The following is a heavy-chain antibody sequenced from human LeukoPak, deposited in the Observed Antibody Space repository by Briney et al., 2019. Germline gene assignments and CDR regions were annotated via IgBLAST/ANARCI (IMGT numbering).Heavy chain of an antibody. CDR2: INAGNGNT. CDR1: GYTFTSYA. Sequence: ASVKVSCKASGYTFTSYAMHWVRQAPGQRLEWMGWINAGNGNTKYSQKFQGRVTITRDTSASTAYMELSSLRSEDTAVYYCAREDQWLEVGQYYYGMDVWGQGTTVTVSS. J-gene: IGHJ6*02. V-gene: IGHV1-3*01. CDR3: AREDQWLEVGQYYYGMDV. D-gene: IGHD6-19*01.